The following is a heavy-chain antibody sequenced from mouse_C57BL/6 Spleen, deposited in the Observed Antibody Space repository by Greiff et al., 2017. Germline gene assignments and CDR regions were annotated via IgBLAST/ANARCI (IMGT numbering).Heavy chain of an antibody. CDR3: ARGDYDYDDRFAY. Sequence: VQLQQSGPELVKPGASVKMSCKASGYTFTDYNMHWVKQSHGKSLEWIGYINPNNGGTSYNQKFKGKATLTVNKSSSTAYMELRSLTSEDSAVYCCARGDYDYDDRFAYWGQGTLVTVSA. J-gene: IGHJ3*01. V-gene: IGHV1-22*01. D-gene: IGHD2-4*01. CDR2: INPNNGGT. CDR1: GYTFTDYN.